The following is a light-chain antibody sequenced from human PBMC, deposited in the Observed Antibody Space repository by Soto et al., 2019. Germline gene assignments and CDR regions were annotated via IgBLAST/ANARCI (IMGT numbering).Light chain of an antibody. Sequence: QAVVTQPPSASGTPGQRVTISCSGSSSNIGSNYVHWYHQLPGTAPKLLIQRNNQRPSGVPDRFSGSKSGTSASLAISGLRSEDEADYYCAAWDDTLSGPVFGGGTKLTVL. CDR2: RNN. J-gene: IGLJ3*02. CDR1: SSNIGSNY. CDR3: AAWDDTLSGPV. V-gene: IGLV1-47*01.